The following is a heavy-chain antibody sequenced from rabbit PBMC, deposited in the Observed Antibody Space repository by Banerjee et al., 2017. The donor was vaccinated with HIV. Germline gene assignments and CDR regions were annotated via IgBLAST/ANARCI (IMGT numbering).Heavy chain of an antibody. J-gene: IGHJ4*01. CDR2: IYAGSSGTT. V-gene: IGHV1S45*01. Sequence: QEQLEESGGDLVKPEGSLTLTCTASGFSFSSSYWIYWVRQAPGKGLEWVGCIYAGSSGTTYYASWAKGRLTISKTSWTTVTLQMTSLTAADTATYFCARDLAGVIGWNFNLWGQGTLVTVS. CDR3: ARDLAGVIGWNFNL. CDR1: GFSFSSSYW. D-gene: IGHD4-1*01.